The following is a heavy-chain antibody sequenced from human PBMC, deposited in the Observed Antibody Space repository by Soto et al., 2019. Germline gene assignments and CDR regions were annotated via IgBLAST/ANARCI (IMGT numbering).Heavy chain of an antibody. D-gene: IGHD6-19*01. V-gene: IGHV3-30-3*01. J-gene: IGHJ4*02. CDR2: ISYDGSNK. CDR3: AREASVAGYYFDY. Sequence: QVQLVESGGGVVQPGRSLRLSCAASGFTFSSYAMHWVRQALGKGLEWVAVISYDGSNKYYADSVKGRFTISRDNSKNTLYLQMNSLRAEDTAVYYCAREASVAGYYFDYWGQGTLVTVSS. CDR1: GFTFSSYA.